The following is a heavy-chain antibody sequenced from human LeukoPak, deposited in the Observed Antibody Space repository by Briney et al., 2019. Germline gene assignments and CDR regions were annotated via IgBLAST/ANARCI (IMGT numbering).Heavy chain of an antibody. D-gene: IGHD1-1*01. Sequence: PGGSLGLSCAASGFTFDDYAMHWVRQAPGKGLEWVSGISWNSGSIGYADSVKGRFTISRDNAKNSLYLQMNSLRAEDTALYYCAKDRANWNGAFDIWGQGTMVTVSS. CDR3: AKDRANWNGAFDI. CDR1: GFTFDDYA. V-gene: IGHV3-9*01. CDR2: ISWNSGSI. J-gene: IGHJ3*02.